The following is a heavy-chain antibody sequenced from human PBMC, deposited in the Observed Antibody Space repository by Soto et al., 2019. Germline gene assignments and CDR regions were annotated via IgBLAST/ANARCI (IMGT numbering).Heavy chain of an antibody. CDR2: INSDGSRT. V-gene: IGHV3-74*01. Sequence: PGGSLRLSCAASGFTFSSYAMSWVRQAPGKGLVWVSRINSDGSRTTYADSVKGRFTISRDNAKNMLHLQMNSLRAEDTAVYYCARALTYYYDIDYWGQGTLVTVS. CDR3: ARALTYYYDIDY. J-gene: IGHJ4*02. D-gene: IGHD3-22*01. CDR1: GFTFSSYA.